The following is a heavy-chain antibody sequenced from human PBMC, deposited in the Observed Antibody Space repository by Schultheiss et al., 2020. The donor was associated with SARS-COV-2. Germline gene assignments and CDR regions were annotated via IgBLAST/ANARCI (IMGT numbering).Heavy chain of an antibody. CDR2: IHPNSGGT. CDR1: GGTFSSYA. V-gene: IGHV1-2*04. Sequence: ASVKVSCKASGGTFSSYAISWVRQAPGQGLEWMGWIHPNSGGTNYAQKFQGWVTMTRDTSISTAYMELSRLRSDDTAVYYCARHYDILTGPGGFDYWGQGTLVTVSS. CDR3: ARHYDILTGPGGFDY. D-gene: IGHD3-9*01. J-gene: IGHJ4*02.